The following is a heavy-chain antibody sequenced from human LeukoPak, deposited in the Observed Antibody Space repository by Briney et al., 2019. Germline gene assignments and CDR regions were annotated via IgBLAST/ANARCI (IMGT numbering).Heavy chain of an antibody. Sequence: GGSLRLSCAASGFTFSSYSMNWVRQAPGKGLEWVSSISSSSSYIYYADSVKGRFTISRDNAKNSLYLQMNSLRAEDTAVYYCARDHPIVVVPAAISGFDYWGQGTLVTVSS. V-gene: IGHV3-21*01. J-gene: IGHJ4*02. D-gene: IGHD2-2*01. CDR1: GFTFSSYS. CDR2: ISSSSSYI. CDR3: ARDHPIVVVPAAISGFDY.